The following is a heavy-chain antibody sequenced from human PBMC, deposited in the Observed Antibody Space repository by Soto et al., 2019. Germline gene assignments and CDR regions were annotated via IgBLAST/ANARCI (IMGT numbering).Heavy chain of an antibody. CDR3: ARAAGYNWNDDDPFDY. CDR2: ISAYNGNT. V-gene: IGHV1-18*01. J-gene: IGHJ4*02. Sequence: ASVKVSCKASGYTFTSYGISWVRQAPGQGLEWMGWISAYNGNTNYAQKLQGRVTMTPDTSTSTAYMELRSLRSDDTAVYYCARAAGYNWNDDDPFDYWGQGTLVTVSS. CDR1: GYTFTSYG. D-gene: IGHD1-20*01.